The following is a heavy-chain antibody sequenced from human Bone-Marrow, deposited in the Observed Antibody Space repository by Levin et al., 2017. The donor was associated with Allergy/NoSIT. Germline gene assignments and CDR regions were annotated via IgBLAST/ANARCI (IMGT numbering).Heavy chain of an antibody. V-gene: IGHV4-34*01. CDR1: GGSFSGYY. Sequence: KPSETLSLTCAISGGSFSGYYWSWIRQPPGKGLEWIGEINHSGNSNYNPSLKSRATLSVDTSKNQFSLKLNSVTAVDTAVYYCARRGHMDVWSEGTTVAVYS. CDR3: ARRGHMDV. CDR2: INHSGNS. D-gene: IGHD3-16*01. J-gene: IGHJ6*03.